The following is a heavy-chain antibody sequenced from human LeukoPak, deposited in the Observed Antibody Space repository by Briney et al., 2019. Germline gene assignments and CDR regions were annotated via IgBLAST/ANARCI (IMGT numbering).Heavy chain of an antibody. CDR3: ASLRKSGTRRAGYFDY. D-gene: IGHD6-13*01. CDR1: GGSFSGYY. J-gene: IGHJ4*02. V-gene: IGHV4-38-2*01. CDR2: IYHSGRT. Sequence: SETLSLTCAVYGGSFSGYYWGWIRQPPGKGLEWIGSIYHSGRTFYNPSLKSRVTISVDTSKNQFSLKLTSVTAADTAVYYCASLRKSGTRRAGYFDYWGQGTLVTVSS.